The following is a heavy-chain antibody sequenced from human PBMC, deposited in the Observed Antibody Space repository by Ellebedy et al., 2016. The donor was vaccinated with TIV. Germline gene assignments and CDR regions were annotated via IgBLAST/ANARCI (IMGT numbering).Heavy chain of an antibody. CDR3: ARDPPILIMLVVADY. D-gene: IGHD3-22*01. Sequence: PGGSLRLSCAASGFTVSSNFMTWVRQAPGKGLEWVSVIYGGGTIRYADSVKGRFTISRDNSKHTLYLQMSGLGAEDTAVYYCARDPPILIMLVVADYWGQGTLVTVSS. CDR1: GFTVSSNF. V-gene: IGHV3-53*01. CDR2: IYGGGTI. J-gene: IGHJ4*02.